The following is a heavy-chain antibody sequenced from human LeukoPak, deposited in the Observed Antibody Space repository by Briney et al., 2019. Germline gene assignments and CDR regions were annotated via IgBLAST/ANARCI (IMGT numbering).Heavy chain of an antibody. CDR3: ARGFSPYGDYPGGFDY. CDR1: GGSISGYY. CDR2: IYYSGST. D-gene: IGHD4-17*01. Sequence: KTSETLSLTCTVSGGSISGYYWSWIRQPPGKGLEWIGYIYYSGSTNYNPSLKSRVTISVDTSKNQFSLKLSSVTAADTAEYYCARGFSPYGDYPGGFDYWGQGTLVTVSS. J-gene: IGHJ4*02. V-gene: IGHV4-59*01.